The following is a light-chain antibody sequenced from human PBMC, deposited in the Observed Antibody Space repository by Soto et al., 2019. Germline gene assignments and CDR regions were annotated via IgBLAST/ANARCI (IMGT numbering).Light chain of an antibody. CDR1: QSISSW. Sequence: DIQMTQSPYTLSASVGDRFTITCRASQSISSWLAWYQQKPGKAPKLLISDASNLQSGVPSRFSGSGSGTEFTLTIISLQPDDIATYYCQQYNTYWTFGQGTTGDIK. V-gene: IGKV1-5*01. CDR3: QQYNTYWT. J-gene: IGKJ1*01. CDR2: DAS.